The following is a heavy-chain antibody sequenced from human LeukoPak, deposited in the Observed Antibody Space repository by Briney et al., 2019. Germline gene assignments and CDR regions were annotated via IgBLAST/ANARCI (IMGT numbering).Heavy chain of an antibody. CDR3: ARADRLDGGPYLIGP. V-gene: IGHV1-2*02. J-gene: IGHJ5*02. CDR1: GYTFTDYY. D-gene: IGHD2-21*01. CDR2: INPNSGGT. Sequence: ASVKVSCKTSGYTFTDYYLHWVREAPGQGLEWMGWINPNSGGTSSAQKFQGRVTMTRDTSIATVYMEVTWLTSDDTAIYYCARADRLDGGPYLIGPWGQGTLVTVSS.